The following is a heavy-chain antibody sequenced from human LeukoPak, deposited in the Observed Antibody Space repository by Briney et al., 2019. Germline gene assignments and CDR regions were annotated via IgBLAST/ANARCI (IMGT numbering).Heavy chain of an antibody. D-gene: IGHD6-13*01. CDR1: GFTFSSYS. CDR3: ARRVAAAGNDDAFDI. J-gene: IGHJ3*02. V-gene: IGHV3-21*01. CDR2: ISSSSSYI. Sequence: GGPLRLSCAASGFTFSSYSMNWVRQAPGKGLEWVSSISSSSSYIYYADSVKGRFTISRDNAKNSLYLQMNSLRAEDTAVYYCARRVAAAGNDDAFDIWGQGTMVTVSS.